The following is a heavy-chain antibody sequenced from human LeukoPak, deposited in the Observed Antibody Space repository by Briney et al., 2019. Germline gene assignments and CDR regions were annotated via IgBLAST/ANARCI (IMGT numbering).Heavy chain of an antibody. CDR3: MRHEEEDGYNAKPFDF. V-gene: IGHV4-39*01. CDR2: IYYSGNT. D-gene: IGHD5-24*01. J-gene: IGHJ4*02. CDR1: GGSISNSNYY. Sequence: SETLSLTCTVSGGSISNSNYYWGWVRQPPGKGLEWIGTIYYSGNTYYNPSLKSRVTISVDTSKNQFSLRLSSVTAAGTAVYFCMRHEEEDGYNAKPFDFWGQGTLVTVSS.